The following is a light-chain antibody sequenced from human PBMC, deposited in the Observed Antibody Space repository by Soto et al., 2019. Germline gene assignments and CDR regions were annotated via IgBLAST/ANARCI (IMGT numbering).Light chain of an antibody. V-gene: IGKV1-5*03. J-gene: IGKJ2*01. Sequence: DVQMTQSPSTLSASIGDTVTITCRASQTVVSWMAWYQQKPGRPPKLLIYMASILESGVPSRFSGRGSGTEVTHTSSGLKPDDLATSYCQQDNAYPKTFGEGTKVDSK. CDR3: QQDNAYPKT. CDR1: QTVVSW. CDR2: MAS.